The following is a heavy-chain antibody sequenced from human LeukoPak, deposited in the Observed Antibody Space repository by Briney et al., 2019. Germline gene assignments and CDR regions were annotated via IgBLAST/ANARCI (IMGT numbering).Heavy chain of an antibody. D-gene: IGHD1-26*01. V-gene: IGHV3-48*04. CDR1: GFTFSSYS. CDR3: AREGGEWELLRTFDY. Sequence: GGSLRLSCAASGFTFSSYSMNWVRQAPGKGLERVSYISSSGSTIYYADSVKGRFTISRDNAKNSLYLQMNSLRAEDTAVYYCAREGGEWELLRTFDYWGQGTLVTVSS. CDR2: ISSSGSTI. J-gene: IGHJ4*02.